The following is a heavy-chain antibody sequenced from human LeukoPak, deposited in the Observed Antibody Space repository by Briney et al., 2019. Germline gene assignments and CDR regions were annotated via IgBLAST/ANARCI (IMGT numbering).Heavy chain of an antibody. D-gene: IGHD2-2*01. CDR3: ARGHSYCSSTSCYLDLSSRRISYLH. Sequence: PSETLSLTCAVYGGPFSGYYWSWIRPPPRTGLDSIGEIHHSRITTYNPSLKSRVTISIDTSKNQFSLKLSSVTAADTAVYYCARGHSYCSSTSCYLDLSSRRISYLHWGQGTLVTVSS. J-gene: IGHJ4*02. CDR2: IHHSRIT. CDR1: GGPFSGYY. V-gene: IGHV4-34*01.